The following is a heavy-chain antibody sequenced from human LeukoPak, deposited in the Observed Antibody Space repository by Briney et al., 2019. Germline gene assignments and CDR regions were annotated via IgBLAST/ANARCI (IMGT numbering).Heavy chain of an antibody. D-gene: IGHD4-11*01. CDR1: GFTVSSNY. J-gene: IGHJ4*02. CDR3: ARQGDYSNYAWYYSDY. CDR2: IYSGGST. Sequence: PGGSLRLSCAASGFTVSSNYMSWIRQAPGKGLEWVSVIYSGGSTYYAHSVKGRFTISIDNSKNTLYLQMTTLRADDTAVYYCARQGDYSNYAWYYSDYWGQGTRVTVSS. V-gene: IGHV3-53*01.